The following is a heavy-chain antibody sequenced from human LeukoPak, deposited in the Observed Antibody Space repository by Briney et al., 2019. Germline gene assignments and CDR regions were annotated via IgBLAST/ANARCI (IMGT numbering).Heavy chain of an antibody. D-gene: IGHD5-18*01. J-gene: IGHJ6*02. CDR1: GFTFDYYA. Sequence: SLRLSCAASGFTFDYYAIHWVRHAPRKGLEWVSGISWNSGSICYADSVKGRFTISRDNAKNSLYLQMNSLRAENTAFYYCPKDMGPETAMVTLYSYYGMDLWGQGTTVTVSS. V-gene: IGHV3-9*01. CDR2: ISWNSGSI. CDR3: PKDMGPETAMVTLYSYYGMDL.